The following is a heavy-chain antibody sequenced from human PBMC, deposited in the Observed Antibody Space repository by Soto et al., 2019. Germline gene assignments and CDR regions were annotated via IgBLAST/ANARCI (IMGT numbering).Heavy chain of an antibody. J-gene: IGHJ3*02. CDR3: ARDRKVRSEDAFAI. Sequence: EVQLVESGGGLVKPGGSLRLSCAASGFTFSSYSMNWVRQAPGKGLEWVSSISSSSSYIYYADSVKGRFTISRDNAKNSLYLQMNSLRAEDTAVYYCARDRKVRSEDAFAIWGQGTMVTVSS. V-gene: IGHV3-21*01. CDR2: ISSSSSYI. CDR1: GFTFSSYS.